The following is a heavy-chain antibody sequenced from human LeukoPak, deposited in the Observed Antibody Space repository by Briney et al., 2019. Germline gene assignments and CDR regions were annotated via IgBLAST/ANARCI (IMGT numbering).Heavy chain of an antibody. V-gene: IGHV1-2*02. CDR1: GYTFTDYF. CDR3: ATLGGYCSSTSCQNWFDP. Sequence: ASVKVSCKASGYTFTDYFIHWMRQAPGQGLEWMGWMNPNSGGTKYAEKFQGRVTMTRDTSISTAYMELSRLRSDDTAVYYCATLGGYCSSTSCQNWFDPWGQGTLVTVSS. J-gene: IGHJ5*02. CDR2: MNPNSGGT. D-gene: IGHD2-2*01.